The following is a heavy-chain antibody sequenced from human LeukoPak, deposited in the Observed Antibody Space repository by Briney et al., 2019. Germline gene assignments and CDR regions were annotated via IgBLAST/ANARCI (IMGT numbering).Heavy chain of an antibody. CDR1: GGSISSSNW. V-gene: IGHV4-4*02. Sequence: SETLSLTCAVSGGSISSSNWWSWVRQPPGKGLEWIGEIYHSGSTNYNPSLKSRVTISVDKSKNQFSLKLSSVTAADTAVYYCARPVRDYSGYEDAFDIWGQGTMVTVSS. D-gene: IGHD5-12*01. CDR3: ARPVRDYSGYEDAFDI. J-gene: IGHJ3*02. CDR2: IYHSGST.